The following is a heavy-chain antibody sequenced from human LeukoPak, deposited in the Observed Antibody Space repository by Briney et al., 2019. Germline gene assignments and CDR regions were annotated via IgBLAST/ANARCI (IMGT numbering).Heavy chain of an antibody. V-gene: IGHV3-30-3*01. J-gene: IGHJ4*02. Sequence: GGSLRLSCAASGFTFSSYAMHWVRQAPGKGLEWVAVISYDGSNKYYADSVKGRFTISRDNSKNTLYLQMNSLRAEDTAVYYCARDPYGSGSYPFDYWGQGTLVNVSS. CDR3: ARDPYGSGSYPFDY. CDR1: GFTFSSYA. D-gene: IGHD3-10*01. CDR2: ISYDGSNK.